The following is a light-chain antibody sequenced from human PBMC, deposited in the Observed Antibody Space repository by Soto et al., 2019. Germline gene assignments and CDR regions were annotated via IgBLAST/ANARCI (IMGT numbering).Light chain of an antibody. Sequence: QAVLTQPPSASGTPGQRVTISCSGSSSNIGTNYVYWYQQLPGTAPKLLIYSNNQRPSGVPDRFSGSKSGTSASLAISGLRSEDEADYYCAAGDDSRRGPVFGGGTKLTVL. CDR3: AAGDDSRRGPV. V-gene: IGLV1-47*02. J-gene: IGLJ2*01. CDR1: SSNIGTNY. CDR2: SNN.